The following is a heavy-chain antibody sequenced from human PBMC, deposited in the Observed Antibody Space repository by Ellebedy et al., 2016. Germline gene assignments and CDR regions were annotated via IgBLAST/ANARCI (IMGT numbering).Heavy chain of an antibody. CDR3: ARARGRAAAGIILGVTNGGAEISNDY. J-gene: IGHJ4*02. CDR1: GYTFTSYG. CDR2: ISAYNGNT. D-gene: IGHD6-13*01. Sequence: ASVKVSCKASGYTFTSYGISWVRQAPGQGLEWMGWISAYNGNTNYAQKLQGRVTMTTDTSTSTAYMELRSLRSDDTAVYYCARARGRAAAGIILGVTNGGAEISNDYWGQGTLVTVSS. V-gene: IGHV1-18*01.